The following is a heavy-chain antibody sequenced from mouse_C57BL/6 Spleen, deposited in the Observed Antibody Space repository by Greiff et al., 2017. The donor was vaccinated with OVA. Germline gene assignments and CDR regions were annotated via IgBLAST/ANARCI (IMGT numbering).Heavy chain of an antibody. Sequence: EVKLQESGGGLVQPKGSLKLSCAASGFSFNTYAMNWVRQAPGKGLEWVARIRSKSNNYATYYADSVKDRFTISRDDSESMLYLQMNNLKTEDTAMYYCVRQGGGLDYWGQGTTLTVSS. D-gene: IGHD1-1*02. J-gene: IGHJ2*01. CDR3: VRQGGGLDY. CDR1: GFSFNTYA. CDR2: IRSKSNNYAT. V-gene: IGHV10-1*01.